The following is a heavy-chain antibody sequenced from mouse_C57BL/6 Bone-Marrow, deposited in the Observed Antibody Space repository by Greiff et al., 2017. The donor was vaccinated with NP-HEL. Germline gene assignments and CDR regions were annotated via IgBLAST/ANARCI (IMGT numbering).Heavy chain of an antibody. D-gene: IGHD1-1*01. CDR2: IHPNSGST. CDR1: GYTFTSYW. V-gene: IGHV1-64*01. J-gene: IGHJ4*01. CDR3: ARGGRGDAMDY. Sequence: QVQLKQPGAELVKPGASVKLSCKASGYTFTSYWMHWVKQRPGQGLEWIGMIHPNSGSTNYNEKFKSKATLTVDKSSSTAYMQLSSLTSEDSAVYYCARGGRGDAMDYWGQGTSVTVSS.